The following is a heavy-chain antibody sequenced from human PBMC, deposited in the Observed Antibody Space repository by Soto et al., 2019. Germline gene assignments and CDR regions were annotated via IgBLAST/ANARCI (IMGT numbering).Heavy chain of an antibody. J-gene: IGHJ3*02. CDR2: IIPIFGTA. Sequence: GASVKVSCKASGYTFTSYGISWVRQAPGQGLEWMGGIIPIFGTANYAQKFQGRVTITADESTSTAYMELSSLRSEDTAVYYCARDKWETGEAAFDIWGQGTMVTVSS. D-gene: IGHD1-1*01. CDR1: GYTFTSYG. V-gene: IGHV1-69*13. CDR3: ARDKWETGEAAFDI.